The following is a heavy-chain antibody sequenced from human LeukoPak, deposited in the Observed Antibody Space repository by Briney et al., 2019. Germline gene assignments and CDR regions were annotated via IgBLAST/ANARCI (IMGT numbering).Heavy chain of an antibody. D-gene: IGHD3-22*01. CDR2: IYCDDDK. CDR3: AHTGYYYDSSGYLFDY. J-gene: IGHJ4*02. V-gene: IGHV2-5*02. Sequence: SGPTLVNPTQTLTLTCTFSGFSNSTRGVRVGWIRQPPGKALEWLALIYCDDDKRYSPSLKSRLTITKDTSKNQVVLTMTNMDPVDTATYYCAHTGYYYDSSGYLFDYWGQGTLVTVSS. CDR1: GFSNSTRGVR.